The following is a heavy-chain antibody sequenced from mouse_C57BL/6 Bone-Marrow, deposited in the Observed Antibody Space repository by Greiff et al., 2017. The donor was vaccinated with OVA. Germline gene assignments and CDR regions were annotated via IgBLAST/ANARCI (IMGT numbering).Heavy chain of an antibody. J-gene: IGHJ2*01. Sequence: QVHVKQPGAELVKPGASVKMSCKASGYTFTSYWITWVKQRPGQGLEWIGDIYPGSGSTNYNEKFKSKATLTVDTSSSTAYMQLSSLTSEDSAVYYCARRGNYYGSSYGYWGQGTTLTVSS. D-gene: IGHD1-1*01. V-gene: IGHV1-55*01. CDR3: ARRGNYYGSSYGY. CDR2: IYPGSGST. CDR1: GYTFTSYW.